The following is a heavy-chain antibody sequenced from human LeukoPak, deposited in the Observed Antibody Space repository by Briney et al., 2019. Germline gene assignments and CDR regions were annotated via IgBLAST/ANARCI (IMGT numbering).Heavy chain of an antibody. CDR3: ARAQYGDYYFDY. CDR1: GYTSTSYD. Sequence: ASVKVSCKASGYTSTSYDINWVRQATGQGLEWMGWMNPDSGNTGYAQKFQDRVTMTRNTSISTAYMELSSLRSEDTAVYYCARAQYGDYYFDYWGQGTLVTVSS. J-gene: IGHJ4*02. V-gene: IGHV1-8*01. D-gene: IGHD4-17*01. CDR2: MNPDSGNT.